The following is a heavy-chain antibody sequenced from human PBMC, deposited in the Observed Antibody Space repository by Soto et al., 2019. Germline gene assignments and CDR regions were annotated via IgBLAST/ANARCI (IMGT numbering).Heavy chain of an antibody. Sequence: QVQLQESGPGLVKPSQTLSLTCTVSGGSISSGDYYWSWIRQPPGKGLEWIGYIYYSGSTYYNPSLKGGLTIPVAPSKNQSSLRLSSVTAADPAVYYCARVRPVVPAAIETWFDPWGQGTLVTVPS. V-gene: IGHV4-30-4*01. CDR3: ARVRPVVPAAIETWFDP. J-gene: IGHJ5*02. CDR1: GGSISSGDYY. D-gene: IGHD2-2*01. CDR2: IYYSGST.